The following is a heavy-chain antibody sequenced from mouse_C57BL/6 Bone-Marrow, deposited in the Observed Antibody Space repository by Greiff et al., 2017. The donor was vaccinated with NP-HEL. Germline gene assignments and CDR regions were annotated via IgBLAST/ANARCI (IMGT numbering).Heavy chain of an antibody. J-gene: IGHJ2*01. CDR1: GYTFTSYG. D-gene: IGHD1-1*01. Sequence: VQLVESGAELARPGASVKLSCKASGYTFTSYGISWVKQRTGQGLEWIGEIYPRSGNTYYNEKFKGKATLTADKSSSTAYMELRSLTSEDSAVYFCARWALIYYGSSYNWGQGTTLTVSS. V-gene: IGHV1-81*01. CDR3: ARWALIYYGSSYN. CDR2: IYPRSGNT.